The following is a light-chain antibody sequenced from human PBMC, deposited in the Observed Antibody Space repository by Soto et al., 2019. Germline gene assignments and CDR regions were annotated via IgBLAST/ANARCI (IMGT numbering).Light chain of an antibody. Sequence: DIQMTQSPSTLSASVGDRVTITCRASQSISSWLARYQQKPGKAPKLLIYKSSSLESGVPSRFSGSVSGTEFTLTISSLQPDDFATYYCQQYNSYWTFGQGTKVEIK. V-gene: IGKV1-5*03. CDR3: QQYNSYWT. CDR2: KSS. J-gene: IGKJ1*01. CDR1: QSISSW.